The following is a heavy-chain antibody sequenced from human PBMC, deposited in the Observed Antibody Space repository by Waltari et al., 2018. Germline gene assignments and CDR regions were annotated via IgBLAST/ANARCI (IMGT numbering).Heavy chain of an antibody. Sequence: QVQLQQWGAGLLKPSETLSLTCAVYGGSFSGYYWSWIRQPPGKGLEWIGEINHSGSSNYNPSLKSRVTISVDTSKNQFSLKLSSGTAADTAVYYCARLRLKGYCSGGSCYPARAFDIWGQGTMVTVSS. D-gene: IGHD2-15*01. CDR2: INHSGSS. CDR1: GGSFSGYY. J-gene: IGHJ3*02. V-gene: IGHV4-34*01. CDR3: ARLRLKGYCSGGSCYPARAFDI.